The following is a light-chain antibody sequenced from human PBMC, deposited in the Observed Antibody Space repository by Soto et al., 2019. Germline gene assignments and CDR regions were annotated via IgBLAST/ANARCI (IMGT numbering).Light chain of an antibody. CDR1: STDIGRYDL. J-gene: IGLJ2*01. Sequence: QSALTQPASVSGSPGQSITISCTGASTDIGRYDLVAWYQQAPGKAPKLMIYEVNKRPSGVSDRFSGSKSGNTASLTISGLQAEDEADYFCSSHAGRGSIIFGGGTKLTVL. V-gene: IGLV2-23*02. CDR3: SSHAGRGSII. CDR2: EVN.